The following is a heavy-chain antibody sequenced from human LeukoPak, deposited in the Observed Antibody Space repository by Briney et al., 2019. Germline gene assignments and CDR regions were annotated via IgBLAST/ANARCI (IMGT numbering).Heavy chain of an antibody. D-gene: IGHD6-13*01. CDR2: IYHSGST. CDR3: ARESYSSWYRPVDY. Sequence: GPLRLSCIGSGFTFGIYSMNWVRHAPGKGLEGIGEIYHSGSTYYNPSLKSRVTISVDTSKNQFSLKLSSVTAADTAVYYCARESYSSWYRPVDYWGQGTLVTVSS. J-gene: IGHJ4*02. V-gene: IGHV4-4*02. CDR1: GFTFGIYS.